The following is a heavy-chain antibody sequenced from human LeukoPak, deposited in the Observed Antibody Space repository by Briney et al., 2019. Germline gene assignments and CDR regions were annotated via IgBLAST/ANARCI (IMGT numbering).Heavy chain of an antibody. CDR1: GFSFTYAW. CDR2: IRSNADGGAA. V-gene: IGHV3-15*01. CDR3: ITSTLAN. Sequence: GGSLRLSCAASGFSFTYAWMYWVRQAPGKGLEWVGRIRSNADGGAAEYAAPVKGRFTISRDDSKNTLYLQMTSLKTEDTAVYYCITSTLANWGQGTLVTVSS. J-gene: IGHJ4*02.